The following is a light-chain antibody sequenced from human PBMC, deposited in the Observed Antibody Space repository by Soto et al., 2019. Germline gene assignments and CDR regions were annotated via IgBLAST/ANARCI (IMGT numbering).Light chain of an antibody. V-gene: IGKV1-9*01. CDR3: QQVNGYPHT. CDR1: QGISSH. CDR2: AAS. Sequence: DIHLTQSPSFLSASVGDRVTITCRASQGISSHLDWYQQSPEKAPKLLIYAASTLQSGDPSRFSGSGSGTEFTLTISSLQPEDFTTYYCQQVNGYPHTFGQGTKLEIK. J-gene: IGKJ2*01.